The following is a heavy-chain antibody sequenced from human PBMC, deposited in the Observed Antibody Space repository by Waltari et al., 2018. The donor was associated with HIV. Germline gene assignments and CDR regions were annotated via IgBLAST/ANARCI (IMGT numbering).Heavy chain of an antibody. CDR2: ISSGSSYI. CDR3: ARVNTMVQGVRVYYYGMDV. J-gene: IGHJ6*02. D-gene: IGHD3-10*01. Sequence: EVQLVESGGGLVKPGGSLRLSCAASGFTFSNVSRNWVRKAPGKGLEWVSSISSGSSYIYYADSVKGRFTISRDNAKNSLYLQMNSLRVEDTAVYYCARVNTMVQGVRVYYYGMDVWGQGTTVTVSS. CDR1: GFTFSNVS. V-gene: IGHV3-21*01.